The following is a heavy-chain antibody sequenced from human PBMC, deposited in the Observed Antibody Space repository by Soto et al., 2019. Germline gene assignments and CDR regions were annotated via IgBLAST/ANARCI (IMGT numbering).Heavy chain of an antibody. V-gene: IGHV4-4*02. D-gene: IGHD1-7*01. CDR2: IYRTGST. J-gene: IGHJ4*02. Sequence: SETLSLTIAVSGGSFTSNKWWTWVRQPPGQGLEWIGEIYRTGSTNYNPSLKSRVTISLDKSENQFSLKVTSLTAADTAVYYCASRDPGTSVDYWGQGTLVTVSS. CDR1: GGSFTSNKW. CDR3: ASRDPGTSVDY.